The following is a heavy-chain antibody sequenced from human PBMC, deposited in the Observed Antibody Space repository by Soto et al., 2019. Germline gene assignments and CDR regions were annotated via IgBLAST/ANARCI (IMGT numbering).Heavy chain of an antibody. Sequence: QVQLVESGGGVVQPGRSLRLSCVASGFTLSNTGMHWVRQAPGKGLEWVAMISHDGSNTYYGDSVKGRFTISRDNSWXXXXXXXXXXXXXXXXXXXXXXXXXXXXXXNWFDPWGQGTLVTVSS. V-gene: IGHV3-30*03. J-gene: IGHJ5*02. CDR3: XXXXXXXXXXNWFDP. CDR1: GFTLSNTG. D-gene: IGHD1-1*01. CDR2: ISHDGSNT.